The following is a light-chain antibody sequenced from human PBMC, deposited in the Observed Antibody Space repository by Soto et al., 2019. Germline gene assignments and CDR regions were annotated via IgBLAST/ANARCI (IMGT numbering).Light chain of an antibody. CDR2: AAS. V-gene: IGKV1-8*01. CDR3: QQYYSYPVS. J-gene: IGKJ2*01. CDR1: QGISSY. Sequence: AIRMTQSPPSLSASTGDRVTITCRASQGISSYLAWYQQKPGKAPKLLIYAASTLQSGVPSRFSGSGSGTDFTLTISCLQSEDFATYYCQQYYSYPVSFGQGTKVDIK.